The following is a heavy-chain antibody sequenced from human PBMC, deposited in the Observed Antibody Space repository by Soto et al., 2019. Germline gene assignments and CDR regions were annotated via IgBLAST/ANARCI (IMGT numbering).Heavy chain of an antibody. V-gene: IGHV5-51*01. CDR1: GYSFTSYW. Sequence: GESLKISCKGSGYSFTSYWIGWVRQMPGKGLEWMGIIYPGDSDTRYSPSFQGQVTISADKSISTAYLQWSSLKASDTAMYYCARHETGYCSSTSCSEGEDLPGYYYYYYYMDVWGKGTTVTVSS. D-gene: IGHD2-2*01. CDR2: IYPGDSDT. CDR3: ARHETGYCSSTSCSEGEDLPGYYYYYYYMDV. J-gene: IGHJ6*03.